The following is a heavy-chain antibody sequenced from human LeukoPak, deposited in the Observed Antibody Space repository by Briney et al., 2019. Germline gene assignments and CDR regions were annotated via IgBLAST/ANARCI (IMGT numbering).Heavy chain of an antibody. CDR2: IRDDGSRA. J-gene: IGHJ6*02. V-gene: IGHV3-30*18. CDR1: GFTFSRFG. D-gene: IGHD3-10*01. CDR3: AKKLVPYIGSGYGLAV. Sequence: QPGTSLRLSYAASGFTFSRFGMHWVRQAPGKGLGWVAVIRDDGSRAYYADSLKGRFTVSRDNSESTLFLQMNSLRPEDTAVYYCAKKLVPYIGSGYGLAVWGQGTTVTVSS.